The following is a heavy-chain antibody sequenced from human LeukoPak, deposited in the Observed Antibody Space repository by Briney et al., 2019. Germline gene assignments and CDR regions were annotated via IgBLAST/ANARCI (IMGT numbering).Heavy chain of an antibody. D-gene: IGHD4-23*01. Sequence: SETLSLTCTVSGGSISSSSYYWGWIRQPPGKGLEWIGSIYYSGSTYYNPSLKSRVTISVDTSKNQFSLKLSSVTAADTAVYYCARSTVVTPPGYWGQGTLVTVSS. CDR1: GGSISSSSYY. V-gene: IGHV4-39*01. CDR2: IYYSGST. CDR3: ARSTVVTPPGY. J-gene: IGHJ4*02.